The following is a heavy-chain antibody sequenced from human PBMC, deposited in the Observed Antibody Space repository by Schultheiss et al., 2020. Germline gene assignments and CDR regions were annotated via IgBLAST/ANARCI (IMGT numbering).Heavy chain of an antibody. Sequence: GESLKISCAASGFTFSSYSMNWVRQAPGKGLEWVSYISSSSSTIYYADSVKGRFTISRDNAKNSLYLQMNSLRAEDTAVYYCARVAYDSLGGDGMDVWGQGTTVTVSS. CDR3: ARVAYDSLGGDGMDV. CDR2: ISSSSSTI. D-gene: IGHD3-22*01. J-gene: IGHJ6*02. CDR1: GFTFSSYS. V-gene: IGHV3-48*04.